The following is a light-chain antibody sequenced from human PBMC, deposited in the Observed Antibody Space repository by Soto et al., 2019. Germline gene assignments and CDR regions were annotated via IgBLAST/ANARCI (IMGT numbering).Light chain of an antibody. CDR2: HVT. CDR1: DSDIGVYNY. J-gene: IGLJ1*01. CDR3: CSLTTSHTYV. Sequence: QSALTQPASVSGSPGQSITISCTGTDSDIGVYNYVSWYQQYPGKAPKLMIYHVTYRPSGVSNRYSGSKSGNSASLTISGLQADDEADYYCCSLTTSHTYVFGSGTKVTVL. V-gene: IGLV2-14*03.